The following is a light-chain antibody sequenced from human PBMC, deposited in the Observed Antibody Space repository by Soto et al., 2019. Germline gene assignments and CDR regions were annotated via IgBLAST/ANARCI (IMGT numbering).Light chain of an antibody. V-gene: IGKV3-15*01. CDR2: GAS. CDR3: QQYHNWPPAWT. Sequence: EIVMTQSPATLSVSPGERATLSCRASQSVSSNLAWYQQKPGQSPRLLIYGASIRATDIPARFGGSGSGTQFTLTINSLQSDDFAVYYCQQYHNWPPAWTFGQGTKV. J-gene: IGKJ1*01. CDR1: QSVSSN.